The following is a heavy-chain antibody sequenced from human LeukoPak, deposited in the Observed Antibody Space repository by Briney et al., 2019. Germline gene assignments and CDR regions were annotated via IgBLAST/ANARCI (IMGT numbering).Heavy chain of an antibody. CDR1: GYTFTNYG. Sequence: ASVKVSCMASGYTFTNYGISWVRQAPGQGLEWMGWISGYNGDTKFAQKLQDRVTMTSDTSTSTAYMELRSLRSDDTAVYFCARGGSSWSAEYFQHWGQGTLVTVSS. J-gene: IGHJ1*01. CDR3: ARGGSSWSAEYFQH. D-gene: IGHD6-13*01. CDR2: ISGYNGDT. V-gene: IGHV1-18*01.